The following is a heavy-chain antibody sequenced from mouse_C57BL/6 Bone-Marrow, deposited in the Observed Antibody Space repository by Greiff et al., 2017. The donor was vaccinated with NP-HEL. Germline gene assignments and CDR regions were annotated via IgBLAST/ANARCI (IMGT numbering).Heavy chain of an antibody. J-gene: IGHJ3*01. CDR2: INPGSGGT. V-gene: IGHV1-54*01. D-gene: IGHD1-1*01. CDR3: ARWGGSSYGAY. CDR1: GYAFTNYL. Sequence: QVQLQQSGAELVRPGTSVKVSCKASGYAFTNYLIEWVKQRPGQGLEWIGVINPGSGGTNYNEKFKGKATLTADKSSSTAYMQLSSLTSEDSAVYFCARWGGSSYGAYWGQGTLVTVSA.